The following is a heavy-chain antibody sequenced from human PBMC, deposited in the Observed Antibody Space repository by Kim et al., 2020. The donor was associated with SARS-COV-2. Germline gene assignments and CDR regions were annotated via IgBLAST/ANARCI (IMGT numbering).Heavy chain of an antibody. D-gene: IGHD1-26*01. V-gene: IGHV4-34*01. J-gene: IGHJ4*02. Sequence: NPSLKSRVTISVDTSKNQFSLKLSSVTAADTAVYYCARVYRLGGATTNDYWGQGTLVTVSS. CDR3: ARVYRLGGATTNDY.